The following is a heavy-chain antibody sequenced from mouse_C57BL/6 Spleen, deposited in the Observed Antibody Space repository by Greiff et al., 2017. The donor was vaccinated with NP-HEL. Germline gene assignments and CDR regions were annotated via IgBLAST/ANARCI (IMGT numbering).Heavy chain of an antibody. V-gene: IGHV5-9-1*02. Sequence: EVKLQESGEGLVKPGGSLKLSCAASGFTFSSYAMSWVRQTPEKRLEWVAYISSGGDYIYYADTVKGRFTISKDNARNTRYLQMSSLKSEDTAMYYCTRDSNEYYFDYWGQGTTLTVSS. D-gene: IGHD2-5*01. J-gene: IGHJ2*01. CDR1: GFTFSSYA. CDR3: TRDSNEYYFDY. CDR2: ISSGGDYI.